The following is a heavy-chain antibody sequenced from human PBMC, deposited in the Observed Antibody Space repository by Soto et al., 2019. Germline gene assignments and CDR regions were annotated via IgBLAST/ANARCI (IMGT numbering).Heavy chain of an antibody. CDR2: INGDGSST. Sequence: HPGGSLRLSCAASGFTFSSYWMHWVRQAPGKGLVWVSRINGDGSSTGYADSVKGRFTISRDNAKNTLYLQMNSLRAEDTAVYYCAKDTALRPYYYGMDVWGQRTTVTVSS. V-gene: IGHV3-74*01. CDR1: GFTFSSYW. D-gene: IGHD3-16*01. CDR3: AKDTALRPYYYGMDV. J-gene: IGHJ6*02.